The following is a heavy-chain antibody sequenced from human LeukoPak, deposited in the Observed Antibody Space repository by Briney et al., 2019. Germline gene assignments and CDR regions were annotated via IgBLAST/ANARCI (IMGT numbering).Heavy chain of an antibody. D-gene: IGHD2-2*01. Sequence: GGSLRLSCAASGFTFGGSDIHWVRQASGKGLEWVGRIRNKANSYATAYGASVKGRFTISRDDSKNTAFLQMNSLKTEDTAVYYCSRQTPIVVPADMDVWGQGTTVIVSS. CDR1: GFTFGGSD. V-gene: IGHV3-73*01. CDR3: SRQTPIVVPADMDV. J-gene: IGHJ6*02. CDR2: IRNKANSYAT.